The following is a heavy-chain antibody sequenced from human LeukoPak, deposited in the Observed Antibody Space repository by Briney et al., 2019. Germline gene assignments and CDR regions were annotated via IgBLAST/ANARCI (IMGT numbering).Heavy chain of an antibody. J-gene: IGHJ4*02. D-gene: IGHD2-15*01. CDR2: IKPDGGVQ. V-gene: IGHV3-7*01. CDR3: ATSFPYCSVDSCAL. CDR1: GLTFRNYW. Sequence: GGSLRLSCAASGLTFRNYWMCWVRQAPGKGLEWVANIKPDGGVQNYVDSVKGRFTITRDNAANSLFLQLNSLRDEDTAVYYCATSFPYCSVDSCALGGQGTLLTLPA.